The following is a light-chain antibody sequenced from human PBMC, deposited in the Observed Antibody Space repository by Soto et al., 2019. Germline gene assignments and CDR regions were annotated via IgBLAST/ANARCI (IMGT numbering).Light chain of an antibody. Sequence: QSALTQPPSASGSPGQSVTISCTGTSSDVGVYNYVSWYQQHPGKAPKLMIYEVTKRPSGVPDRFSGSKSDNTASLTVSGLQAEDEADYYCSSYAGSNILFGGGTKLTVL. CDR1: SSDVGVYNY. J-gene: IGLJ3*02. CDR3: SSYAGSNIL. CDR2: EVT. V-gene: IGLV2-8*01.